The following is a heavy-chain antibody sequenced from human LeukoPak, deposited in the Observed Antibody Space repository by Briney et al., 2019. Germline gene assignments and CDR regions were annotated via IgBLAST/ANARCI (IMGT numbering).Heavy chain of an antibody. CDR1: GYTFTSYD. CDR3: ARGMMITFGGVIVHDY. V-gene: IGHV1-8*01. D-gene: IGHD3-16*02. Sequence: GASVKVSCKASGYTFTSYDINWVRQATGQGLERMGWMNPNSGNTGYAQKFQGRVTMTKNTSISTAYMELSSLRSEDTAVYYCARGMMITFGGVIVHDYWGQGTLVTVSS. J-gene: IGHJ4*02. CDR2: MNPNSGNT.